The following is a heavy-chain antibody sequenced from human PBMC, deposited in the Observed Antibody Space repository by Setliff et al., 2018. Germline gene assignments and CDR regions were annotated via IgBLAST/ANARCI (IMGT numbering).Heavy chain of an antibody. CDR3: ARGGLWFGELLWKYYYYGMDV. V-gene: IGHV4-31*03. CDR2: IYYSGST. D-gene: IGHD3-10*01. CDR1: GGSISSGGYY. Sequence: SETLSLTCTVSGGSISSGGYYWSWIRQHPGKGLEWIGYIYYSGSTYYNPSLKSRVTISVDTSKNQFSLKLSSVTAADTAVYYCARGGLWFGELLWKYYYYGMDVWGQGTTVTVS. J-gene: IGHJ6*02.